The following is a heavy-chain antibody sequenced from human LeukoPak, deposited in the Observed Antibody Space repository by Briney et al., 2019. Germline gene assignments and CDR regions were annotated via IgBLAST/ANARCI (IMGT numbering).Heavy chain of an antibody. D-gene: IGHD1-26*01. J-gene: IGHJ4*02. CDR3: ARQGYSGSYRH. CDR1: GGSFSGYY. Sequence: ESSETLSLTCSVYGGSFSGYYWSWIRQPPGKGLEWIGEINHSGSTNYNPSLKSRVTISVDTSKNQFSLKLSSVTAADTAVYYCARQGYSGSYRHWGQGTLVTVSS. CDR2: INHSGST. V-gene: IGHV4-34*01.